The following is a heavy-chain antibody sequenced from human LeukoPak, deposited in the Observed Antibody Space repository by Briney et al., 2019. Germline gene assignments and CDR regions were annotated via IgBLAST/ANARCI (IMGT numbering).Heavy chain of an antibody. Sequence: GGSLRLSCAASGFTFSSYSMNWVRQAPGKGLEWVSSISSSSSYIYYADSVKGRFTISRDNAKNSLYLQMNSLRAEDTAVYYSASQELDDFWSGYSPLGYWGQGTLVTVSS. CDR1: GFTFSSYS. D-gene: IGHD3-3*01. CDR2: ISSSSSYI. V-gene: IGHV3-21*01. CDR3: ASQELDDFWSGYSPLGY. J-gene: IGHJ4*02.